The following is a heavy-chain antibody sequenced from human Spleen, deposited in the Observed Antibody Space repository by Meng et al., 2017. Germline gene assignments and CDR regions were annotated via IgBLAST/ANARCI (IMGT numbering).Heavy chain of an antibody. CDR3: ARAIVPATATFDY. Sequence: QVQLQESGPGLVEPLQTLYLTCTVSGGSIRSGDYYWSWIRQHPGKGLEWIGYIYYSGSTYYNPSLKSRVTISVDTSKNQFSLKLSSVTAADTAVYYCARAIVPATATFDYWGQGTLVTVSS. CDR1: GGSIRSGDYY. D-gene: IGHD2-2*01. V-gene: IGHV4-31*03. J-gene: IGHJ4*02. CDR2: IYYSGST.